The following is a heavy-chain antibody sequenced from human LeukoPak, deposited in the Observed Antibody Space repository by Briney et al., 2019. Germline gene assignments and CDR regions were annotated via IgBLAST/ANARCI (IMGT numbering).Heavy chain of an antibody. CDR2: IFYSGST. D-gene: IGHD3-10*01. CDR3: ARQLVRLRPGAYNYYGSGRASAGGWFDP. CDR1: SGSISTSNYY. J-gene: IGHJ5*02. Sequence: SETLSLTCTVSSGSISTSNYYWGWVRQPPGKALEWIGNIFYSGSTNYNPSLKSRVTISVDTSKNQFSLKLSSVTAADTAVYYCARQLVRLRPGAYNYYGSGRASAGGWFDPWGQGTLVTVSS. V-gene: IGHV4-39*01.